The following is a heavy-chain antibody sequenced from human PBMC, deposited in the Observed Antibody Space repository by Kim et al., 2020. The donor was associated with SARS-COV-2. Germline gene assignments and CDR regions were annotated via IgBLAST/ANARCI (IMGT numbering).Heavy chain of an antibody. V-gene: IGHV3-48*03. Sequence: RLTISRDSAKNSLYLQMNSLRAEDTAVYYCARDREGYSYGYGWYNWFDPWGQGTLVTVSS. D-gene: IGHD5-18*01. CDR3: ARDREGYSYGYGWYNWFDP. J-gene: IGHJ5*02.